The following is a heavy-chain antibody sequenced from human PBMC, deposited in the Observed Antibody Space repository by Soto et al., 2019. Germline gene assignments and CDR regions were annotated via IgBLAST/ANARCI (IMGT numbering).Heavy chain of an antibody. J-gene: IGHJ4*02. CDR1: GFTFSSYA. V-gene: IGHV3-30-3*01. CDR3: AKDYYDSSGYLFDY. D-gene: IGHD3-22*01. CDR2: ISYDGSNK. Sequence: QVQLVESGGGVVQPGRSLRLSCAASGFTFSSYAMHWVRQAPGKGLEWVAVISYDGSNKYYADSVKGRFTISRDNSKNTLDLQMNSLRAEDTAVYYCAKDYYDSSGYLFDYWGQGTLVAVSS.